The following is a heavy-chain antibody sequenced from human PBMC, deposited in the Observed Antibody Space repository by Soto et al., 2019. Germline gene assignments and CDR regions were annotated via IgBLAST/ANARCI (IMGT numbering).Heavy chain of an antibody. J-gene: IGHJ6*02. CDR3: ATKYDFWSAAVVYYGMDV. D-gene: IGHD3-3*01. V-gene: IGHV1-69*13. CDR1: GGTFSSYA. CDR2: IIPIFGTA. Sequence: ASVKVSCKASGGTFSSYAISWVRQAPGQGLEWMGGIIPIFGTANYAQKFQGRVTITADESTSTAYMELSSLRSEDTAVYYCATKYDFWSAAVVYYGMDVWGQGTTVTVSS.